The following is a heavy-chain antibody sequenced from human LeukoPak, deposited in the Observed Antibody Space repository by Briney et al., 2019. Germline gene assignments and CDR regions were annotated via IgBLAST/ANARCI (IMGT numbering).Heavy chain of an antibody. CDR1: GYTFTGYF. J-gene: IGHJ6*02. Sequence: ASVKVSCKASGYTFTGYFMHGVRQAPGQGLEWMGWINPNSGGTNYAQKFQGRVTMTSDTSISTAYMELSRLRSDDTAVYYCARDLYGGNSPYYYYYGMDVWGQGTTVTVSS. CDR2: INPNSGGT. V-gene: IGHV1-2*02. D-gene: IGHD4-23*01. CDR3: ARDLYGGNSPYYYYYGMDV.